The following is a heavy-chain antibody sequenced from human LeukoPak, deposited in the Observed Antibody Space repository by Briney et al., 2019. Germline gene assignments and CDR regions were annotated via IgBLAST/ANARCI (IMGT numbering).Heavy chain of an antibody. J-gene: IGHJ4*02. Sequence: SETLPLTCAVYGGSFSGYYWSWIRQPPGKGLEWIGEINHSGSTNYNPSLKSRVTISVDTSKNQFSLKLSSVTAADTAVYYCARGLYSSGLDYWGQGTLVTVSS. CDR2: INHSGST. CDR3: ARGLYSSGLDY. D-gene: IGHD6-19*01. CDR1: GGSFSGYY. V-gene: IGHV4-34*01.